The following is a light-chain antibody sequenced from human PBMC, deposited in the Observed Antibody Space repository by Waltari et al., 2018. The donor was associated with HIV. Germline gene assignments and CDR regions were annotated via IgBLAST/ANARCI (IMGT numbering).Light chain of an antibody. CDR2: DNN. Sequence: QFMLTQPPSVSAAPGQKVTISCSGSASNIGKNYLSWYQHVPGTAPKLPIFDNNKRPPGISGRFSGSKSGTSGTLAIFGLQTGDEADYYCGTWDSSLSAYVFGTVTKVTVL. CDR1: ASNIGKNY. J-gene: IGLJ1*01. CDR3: GTWDSSLSAYV. V-gene: IGLV1-51*01.